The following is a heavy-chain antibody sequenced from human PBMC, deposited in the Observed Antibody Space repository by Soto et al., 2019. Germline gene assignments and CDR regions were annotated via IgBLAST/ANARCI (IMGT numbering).Heavy chain of an antibody. Sequence: GGSLRLSCAASGFSFSEYSMTWVRQAPGKGLQWVSAISGDTATTHYADSVKGRFTISRDNSRDTLYLQMNSLRVEDTAIYYCAKPLKNWLLQGSGVDVWGQGNTVTVSS. CDR3: AKPLKNWLLQGSGVDV. D-gene: IGHD6-19*01. CDR2: ISGDTATT. J-gene: IGHJ6*02. V-gene: IGHV3-23*01. CDR1: GFSFSEYS.